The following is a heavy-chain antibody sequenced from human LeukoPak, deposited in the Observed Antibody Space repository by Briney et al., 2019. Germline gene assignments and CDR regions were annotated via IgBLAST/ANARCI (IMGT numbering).Heavy chain of an antibody. Sequence: SETLSLTCTVSGGSISSYYWSWIRQPPGRGLEWIGYIYYSGSTDYNPSFQSRVSISVDTSKKQFSLKLSSVTAADTAVYYCARGSSGWFDDNWFDPWGQGTLVTVSS. V-gene: IGHV4-59*01. CDR3: ARGSSGWFDDNWFDP. D-gene: IGHD6-19*01. J-gene: IGHJ5*02. CDR2: IYYSGST. CDR1: GGSISSYY.